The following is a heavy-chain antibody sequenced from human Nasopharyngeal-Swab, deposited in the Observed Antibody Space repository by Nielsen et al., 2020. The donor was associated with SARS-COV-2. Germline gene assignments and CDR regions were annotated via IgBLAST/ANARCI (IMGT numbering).Heavy chain of an antibody. J-gene: IGHJ3*02. CDR2: INHSGST. CDR1: GGSFSGYY. Sequence: GSLRLSFAVYGGSFSGYYWSWIRQPPGKGLEWIGEINHSGSTNYNPSLKSRVTISVDTSKNQFSLKLSSVTAADTAVYYCARASRRGDAFDIWGQGTMVTVSS. CDR3: ARASRRGDAFDI. V-gene: IGHV4-34*01.